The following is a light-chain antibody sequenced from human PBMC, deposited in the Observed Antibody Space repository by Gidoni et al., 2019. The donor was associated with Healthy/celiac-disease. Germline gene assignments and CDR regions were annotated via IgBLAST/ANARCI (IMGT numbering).Light chain of an antibody. J-gene: IGKJ1*01. CDR2: GAS. CDR3: QQYYSTPWT. V-gene: IGKV4-1*01. CDR1: QRVLYSSNNKNY. Sequence: DIVMTQSPDSRAVSLGERATINCKSSQRVLYSSNNKNYLAWYQQKPGQPPKLLIYGASTRESGVPDRFSGSGSGTDFTLTISSLQAEDVAVYYCQQYYSTPWTFGQGTKVEIK.